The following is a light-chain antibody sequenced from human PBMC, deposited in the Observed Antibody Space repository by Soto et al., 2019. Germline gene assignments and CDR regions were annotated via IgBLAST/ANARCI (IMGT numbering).Light chain of an antibody. CDR2: DAS. V-gene: IGKV1-5*01. CDR1: QSIARD. Sequence: DIQMTQSPSSLSASVGDRVTITCRASQSIARDLNWYQQKSGKAPKFLIYDASSLESGVPSRFSGSGSGTEFTLTISSLQPDDFATYYCQQYNSYSTFGQGTKVDI. J-gene: IGKJ1*01. CDR3: QQYNSYST.